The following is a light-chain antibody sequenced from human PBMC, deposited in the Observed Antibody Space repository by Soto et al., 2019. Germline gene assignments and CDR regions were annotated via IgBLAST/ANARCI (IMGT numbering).Light chain of an antibody. Sequence: EIVLTQSPGTLSLSPGERATISCRASQSVSSSYLAWYQQKPGQAPRLLIYGASTRATGIPDRFSGSGSGTDFTLPISTLEPEDFAVYYCQQYGSSRWTFGQGTKVEFK. CDR3: QQYGSSRWT. CDR1: QSVSSSY. CDR2: GAS. V-gene: IGKV3-20*01. J-gene: IGKJ1*01.